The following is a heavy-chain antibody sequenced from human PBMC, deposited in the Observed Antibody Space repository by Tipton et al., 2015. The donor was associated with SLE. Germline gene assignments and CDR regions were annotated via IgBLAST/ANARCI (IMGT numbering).Heavy chain of an antibody. D-gene: IGHD3-22*01. Sequence: TLSLTCTVSGGSISSYYWSWIRQPPGKGLEWIGYIYYSGSTNYNPSLKSRVTISVDTSKNQFSLKLSSVTAADTAVYYCARGIGYYDSSGYGYWGQGTLVTVSS. CDR1: GGSISSYY. J-gene: IGHJ4*02. CDR3: ARGIGYYDSSGYGY. V-gene: IGHV4-59*08. CDR2: IYYSGST.